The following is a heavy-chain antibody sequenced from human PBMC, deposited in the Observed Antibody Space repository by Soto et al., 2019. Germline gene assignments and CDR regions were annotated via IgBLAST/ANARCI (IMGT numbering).Heavy chain of an antibody. Sequence: EVQLSESGGGLVQPGGSQRLSCAASGFPFHTYAMTWVRQAPGKDLEWVSAISVSGDKTYYAESVRGRFAISRDNSQNILFLQMNGLRAEDTALYYCARKIYHRFDPWGQGTLVIVSS. D-gene: IGHD2-2*01. CDR2: ISVSGDKT. CDR3: ARKIYHRFDP. J-gene: IGHJ5*02. V-gene: IGHV3-23*01. CDR1: GFPFHTYA.